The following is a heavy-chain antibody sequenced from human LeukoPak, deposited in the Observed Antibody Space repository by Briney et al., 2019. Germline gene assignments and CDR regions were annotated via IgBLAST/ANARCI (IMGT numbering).Heavy chain of an antibody. Sequence: GGSLRLSCAASGFTFSNNALSWVRQAPGKGLEWVSVISGSGGSTYYADSVKGRFTISRDNSKNTLYLQMNSLRAEDTAVYYCARKGSDYEDAFDIWGQGTMVTVSS. D-gene: IGHD4-17*01. CDR1: GFTFSNNA. CDR2: ISGSGGST. CDR3: ARKGSDYEDAFDI. J-gene: IGHJ3*02. V-gene: IGHV3-23*01.